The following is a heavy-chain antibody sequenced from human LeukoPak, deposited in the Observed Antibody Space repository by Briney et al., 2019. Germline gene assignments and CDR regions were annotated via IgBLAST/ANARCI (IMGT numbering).Heavy chain of an antibody. CDR3: AGDGGDGYRDYYYYMDV. D-gene: IGHD5-24*01. CDR1: GYTFTGYY. Sequence: ASVKVSCKASGYTFTGYYMHWVRQAPGQGLEWMGWINPNSGGTNYAQKFQGRVTMTRDTSISTAYMELSRLRSDDTAVYYCAGDGGDGYRDYYYYMDVWGKGTTVTVSS. V-gene: IGHV1-2*02. J-gene: IGHJ6*03. CDR2: INPNSGGT.